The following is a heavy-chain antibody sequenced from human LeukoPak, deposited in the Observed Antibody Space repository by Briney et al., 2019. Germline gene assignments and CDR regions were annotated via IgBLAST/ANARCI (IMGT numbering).Heavy chain of an antibody. Sequence: SETLSLTCTVSGGSISSYYWSWIRQPPGKGLEWIGYIYYSGSTNYNPSLKSRVTISVDTSKNQFSLKLSSVTAADTAVYYCARYGSGSYFRAGLLFDYWGQGTLVTVSS. CDR1: GGSISSYY. J-gene: IGHJ4*02. CDR3: ARYGSGSYFRAGLLFDY. CDR2: IYYSGST. V-gene: IGHV4-59*01. D-gene: IGHD3-10*01.